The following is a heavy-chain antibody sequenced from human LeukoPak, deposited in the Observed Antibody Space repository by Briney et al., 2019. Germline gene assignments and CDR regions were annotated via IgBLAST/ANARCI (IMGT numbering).Heavy chain of an antibody. V-gene: IGHV4-4*07. D-gene: IGHD6-19*01. J-gene: IGHJ6*02. CDR1: GGSISSYY. CDR2: IYTSGST. Sequence: SETLSLTCTVSGGSISSYYGSWIRQPAGKGLEWIGRIYTSGSTNYNPSLKSRVTMSVDTSKNQFSLKLSSVTAADTAVYYCAGENSSGWYNYYYYGMDVWGQGTTVAVSS. CDR3: AGENSSGWYNYYYYGMDV.